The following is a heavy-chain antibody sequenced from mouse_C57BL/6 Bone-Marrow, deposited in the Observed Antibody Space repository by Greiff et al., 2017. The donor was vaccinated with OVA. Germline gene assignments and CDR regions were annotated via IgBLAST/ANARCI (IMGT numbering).Heavy chain of an antibody. V-gene: IGHV1-69*01. CDR3: ARGGWDAGFAD. CDR2: IDPSDSYT. CDR1: GYTFTSYW. J-gene: IGHJ3*01. D-gene: IGHD4-1*01. Sequence: QVQLQQPGAELVMPGASVKLSCKASGYTFTSYWMHWVKQRPGQGLEWIGAIDPSDSYTNYNQKFKGKSTLTVDKSSSTAYMQLSSLTSEDSAVYYCARGGWDAGFADWGQGTLVTVSA.